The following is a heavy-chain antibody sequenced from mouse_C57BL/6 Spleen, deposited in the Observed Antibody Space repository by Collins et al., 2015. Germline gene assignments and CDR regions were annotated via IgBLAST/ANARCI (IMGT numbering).Heavy chain of an antibody. V-gene: IGHV1-69*02. J-gene: IGHJ1*01. Sequence: QVQLQQPGAELVKPGAPVKLSCKASGYTFTSYWMNWVKQRPGRGLEWIGRIDPSDSETHYNQKFKDKATLTVDKSSSTAYIQLSSLTSEDSAVYYCAREVVAPYWYFDVWGAGTTVTVSS. D-gene: IGHD1-1*01. CDR2: IDPSDSET. CDR3: AREVVAPYWYFDV. CDR1: GYTFTSYW.